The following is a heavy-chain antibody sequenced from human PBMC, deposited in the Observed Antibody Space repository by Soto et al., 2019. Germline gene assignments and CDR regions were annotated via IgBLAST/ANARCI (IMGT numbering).Heavy chain of an antibody. V-gene: IGHV3-23*01. CDR1: GFTFSSYA. Sequence: EVQLLESGGGLVQPGGSLRLSCAASGFTFSSYAMTWVRQAPGKGLEWVSCVSGSGGRTYYADSVKGRLTLSRDNSKNTLYLQMNSLRAEDTAVYYCAKDKEEEIAVAGTADYWGQGTLVTVSS. CDR3: AKDKEEEIAVAGTADY. D-gene: IGHD6-19*01. J-gene: IGHJ4*02. CDR2: VSGSGGRT.